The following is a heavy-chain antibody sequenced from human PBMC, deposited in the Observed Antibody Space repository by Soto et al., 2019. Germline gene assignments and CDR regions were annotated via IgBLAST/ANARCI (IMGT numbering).Heavy chain of an antibody. CDR2: VYYTGST. CDR1: GGSISGSY. Sequence: PSETLSHTCSVSGGSISGSYWSWIRQSPGKGLEWLGYVYYTGSTNYSPSLRSRVSISVDTSKNEFSLRLSSVTAADTAVYFCARSVAVRGAHIDYWGQGTQVTVAS. J-gene: IGHJ4*02. CDR3: ARSVAVRGAHIDY. D-gene: IGHD2-15*01. V-gene: IGHV4-59*01.